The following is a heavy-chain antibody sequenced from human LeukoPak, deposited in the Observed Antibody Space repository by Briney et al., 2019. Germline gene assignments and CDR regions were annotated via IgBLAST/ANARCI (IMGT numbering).Heavy chain of an antibody. CDR1: GYTVTSYD. V-gene: IGHV1-8*03. CDR3: ARRGYSYGLFDY. Sequence: ASVKVSCKASGYTVTSYDINWVRQATGQGLEWMGWMNPNSGNTGYAQKFQGRVTITRNTSISTAYMELSSLRSEDTAVYYCARRGYSYGLFDYWGQGTLVTVSS. CDR2: MNPNSGNT. J-gene: IGHJ4*02. D-gene: IGHD5-18*01.